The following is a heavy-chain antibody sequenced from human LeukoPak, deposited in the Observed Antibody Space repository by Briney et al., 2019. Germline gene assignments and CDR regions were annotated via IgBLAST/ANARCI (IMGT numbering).Heavy chain of an antibody. CDR2: IDHRGDT. CDR3: ARGATISETGYFDF. J-gene: IGHJ4*03. Sequence: PSETLSLTCAVYGGSLSRYSWSWIRQSPGKGLEWIAEIDHRGDTNYNPSVKSRVTISVDTSKNQFSLKVRSLSAADTALYYCARGATISETGYFDFWGEGCLVTVSS. D-gene: IGHD5-24*01. CDR1: GGSLSRYS. V-gene: IGHV4-34*01.